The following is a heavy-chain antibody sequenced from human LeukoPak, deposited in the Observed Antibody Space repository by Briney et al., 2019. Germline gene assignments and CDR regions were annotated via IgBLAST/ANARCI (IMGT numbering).Heavy chain of an antibody. V-gene: IGHV3-66*02. CDR2: IYRDVGT. J-gene: IGHJ6*02. CDR1: GFTVSRDY. CDR3: GRDPGHPNGVGV. Sequence: GGSLRLSCAASGFTVSRDYMSWVRQAPGRGLEWVSTIYRDVGTYYADSVKGRFTISRDDSKNTVYLQLNSVTPEDTAVYYYGRDPGHPNGVGVWGHGTTVTISS. D-gene: IGHD3-10*01.